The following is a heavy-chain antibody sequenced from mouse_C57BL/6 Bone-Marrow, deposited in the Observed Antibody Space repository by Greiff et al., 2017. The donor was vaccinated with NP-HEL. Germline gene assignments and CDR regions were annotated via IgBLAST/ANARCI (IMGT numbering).Heavy chain of an antibody. CDR2: INPGSGGT. D-gene: IGHD1-1*01. Sequence: VQRVESGAELVRPGTSVKVSCKASGYAFTNYLIEWVKQRPGQGLEWIGVINPGSGGTNYNEKFKGKATLTADKSSSTAYMQLSSLTSEDSAVYFGARPDYGSSYWYFDVWGTGTTVTVSA. V-gene: IGHV1-54*01. CDR3: ARPDYGSSYWYFDV. CDR1: GYAFTNYL. J-gene: IGHJ1*03.